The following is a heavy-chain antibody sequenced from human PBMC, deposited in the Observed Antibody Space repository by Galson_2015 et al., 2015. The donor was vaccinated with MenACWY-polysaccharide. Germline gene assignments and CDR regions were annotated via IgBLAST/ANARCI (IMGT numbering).Heavy chain of an antibody. CDR2: INPNDGKS. V-gene: IGHV1-46*01. D-gene: IGHD3-10*01. CDR1: GYTFTTYY. CDR3: ARDRWFGLNWFDP. Sequence: SVKVSCKASGYTFTTYYIHWVRQAPGQGLEWMGMINPNDGKSTYAQRFQGRVTMTRDTSTNTVYMELSSLKSEDTAVYSCARDRWFGLNWFDPWGQGTLVTVSS. J-gene: IGHJ5*02.